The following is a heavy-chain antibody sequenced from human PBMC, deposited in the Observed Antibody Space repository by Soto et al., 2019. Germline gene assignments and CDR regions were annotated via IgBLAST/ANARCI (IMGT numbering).Heavy chain of an antibody. D-gene: IGHD1-1*01. J-gene: IGHJ4*02. CDR3: AHRDSTGTTTYFDS. Sequence: QTTLREAGPTLVKPKETLTLTCTFSGFSFTTTRMGVGWTRHPPGKPLEWLAIIYWDGESRYNPLLRRRLTLTEDTSKNQVVLTMTNMDPKDTATYYCAHRDSTGTTTYFDSWGQGIPVTVAS. CDR1: GFSFTTTRMG. CDR2: IYWDGES. V-gene: IGHV2-5*02.